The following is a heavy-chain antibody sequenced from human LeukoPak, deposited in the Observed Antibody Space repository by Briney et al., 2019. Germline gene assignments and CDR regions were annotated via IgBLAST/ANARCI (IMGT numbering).Heavy chain of an antibody. CDR3: ARDRAGGYDVFDY. CDR1: GFTVSNNY. D-gene: IGHD5-12*01. V-gene: IGHV3-53*01. CDR2: IYSGGNT. J-gene: IGHJ4*02. Sequence: PGGSLRLSCAVSGFTVSNNYMSWVRQAPGKGLEWVSVIYSGGNTYYADSVRGRFTISRDNSKNTLYLQMNSLRGEDTAVYYCARDRAGGYDVFDYWGQGTLVTVSS.